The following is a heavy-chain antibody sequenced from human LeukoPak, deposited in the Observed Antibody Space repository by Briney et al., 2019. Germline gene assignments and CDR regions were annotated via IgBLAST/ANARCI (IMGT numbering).Heavy chain of an antibody. CDR2: INPNSGGT. V-gene: IGHV1-2*02. D-gene: IGHD5-12*01. CDR3: ARGGYSGYDYYYYGMDV. CDR1: GYTFTGYY. J-gene: IGHJ6*02. Sequence: ASVKVSCTASGYTFTGYYMHWVRQAPGQGLEWMGWINPNSGGTNYAQKFQGRVTMTRDTSISTAYMELSRLRSDDTAVYYCARGGYSGYDYYYYGMDVWGQGTTVTVSS.